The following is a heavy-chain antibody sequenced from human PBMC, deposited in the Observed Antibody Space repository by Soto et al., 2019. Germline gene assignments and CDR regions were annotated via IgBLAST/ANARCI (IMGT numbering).Heavy chain of an antibody. CDR3: AKDLYYYDSSGSAPADY. CDR2: ISYDGSNK. V-gene: IGHV3-30*18. CDR1: GFTFSSYG. D-gene: IGHD3-22*01. Sequence: GGSLRLSCAASGFTFSSYGMHWVRQAPGKGLEWVAVISYDGSNKYYADSVKGRFTISRDNSKNTLYLQMNSLRAEDTAVYYCAKDLYYYDSSGSAPADYWGQGTLVTVSS. J-gene: IGHJ4*02.